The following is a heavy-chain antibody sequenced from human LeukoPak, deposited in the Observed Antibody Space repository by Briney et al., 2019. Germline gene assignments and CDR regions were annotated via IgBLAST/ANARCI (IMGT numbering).Heavy chain of an antibody. CDR1: RGSISREY. J-gene: IGHJ4*02. D-gene: IGHD2-2*01. Sequence: NPSETLSLTCTVSRGSISREYWSWIRQPPGKGLEWIGYIHYSGSTSYNPSLKSRVTISVDTSSNQFPLKLGSMTATDTAVYYCARQAYCISTSCYPFDYWGQGTLVTVSS. V-gene: IGHV4-59*08. CDR3: ARQAYCISTSCYPFDY. CDR2: IHYSGST.